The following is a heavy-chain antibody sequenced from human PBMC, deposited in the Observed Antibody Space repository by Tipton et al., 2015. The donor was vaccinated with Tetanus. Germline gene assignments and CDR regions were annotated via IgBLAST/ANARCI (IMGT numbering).Heavy chain of an antibody. Sequence: QSGPEVKKPGASVKVSCQASGYTFINHNMHWVRQAPGQGLEWMGIIIPSGGTTRHAQKFQGRVTITADQSTNTVYMDVSTLQSEDTAVYFCAKASKMATNWYHFDYWGQGTLVTVSS. V-gene: IGHV1-46*01. CDR3: AKASKMATNWYHFDY. J-gene: IGHJ4*02. CDR2: IIPSGGTT. D-gene: IGHD5-24*01. CDR1: GYTFINHN.